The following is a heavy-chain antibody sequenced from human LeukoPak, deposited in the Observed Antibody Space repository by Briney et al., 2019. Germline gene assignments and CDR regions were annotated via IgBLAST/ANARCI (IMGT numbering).Heavy chain of an antibody. CDR1: GFTFSTYG. CDR3: ARDRVRFIAAAGSSWFDP. J-gene: IGHJ5*02. V-gene: IGHV3-33*08. Sequence: PGRSLRLSCAASGFTFSTYGMHWVRQAPGKGLEWVAVIWYDGSNKYYADSVKGRFTISRDNSKNTLYLQMNSLRAEDTAVYYCARDRVRFIAAAGSSWFDPWGQGTLVTVSS. CDR2: IWYDGSNK. D-gene: IGHD6-13*01.